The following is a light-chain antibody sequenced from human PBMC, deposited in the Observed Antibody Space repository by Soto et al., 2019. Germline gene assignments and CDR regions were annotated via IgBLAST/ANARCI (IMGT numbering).Light chain of an antibody. CDR3: LQFNSYPRT. J-gene: IGKJ1*01. CDR2: ATF. V-gene: IGKV1-17*02. Sequence: DIQMTPSPSSLSASVGDRVTITCRASEDIRSDLGWYQQRPGRAPKRLIYATFTLQSGVPSRFSGSRSGTEFTLTISNLQPEDFSTYFCLQFNSYPRTFGQGTQVEI. CDR1: EDIRSD.